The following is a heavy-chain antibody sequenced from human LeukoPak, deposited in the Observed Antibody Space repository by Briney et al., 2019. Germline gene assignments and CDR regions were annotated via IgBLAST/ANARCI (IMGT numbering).Heavy chain of an antibody. CDR3: AREKAKGLSLLNWFDP. D-gene: IGHD3-16*01. V-gene: IGHV3-20*01. CDR2: I. CDR1: GFTFDDYG. Sequence: GGSLRLSCAASGFTFDDYGMSWVRQASGKGLEWVSGIDSVKGRFTISRDNAKNSLYLQMNSLRAEDTALYHCAREKAKGLSLLNWFDPWGQGTLVTVSS. J-gene: IGHJ5*02.